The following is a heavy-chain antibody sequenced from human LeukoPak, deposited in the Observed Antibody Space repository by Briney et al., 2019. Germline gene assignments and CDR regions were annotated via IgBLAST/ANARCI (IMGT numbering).Heavy chain of an antibody. CDR1: GGSFSGYY. D-gene: IGHD3-10*01. Sequence: SETLSLTCAVYGGSFSGYYWSWIRQPPGKGLEWIGEISHSGSTNYNPSLKSRVTISVDTSKNQFSLKLSSVTAADTAVYYCAREPHRYGSGAPWGQGTLVTVSS. CDR3: AREPHRYGSGAP. CDR2: ISHSGST. J-gene: IGHJ5*02. V-gene: IGHV4-34*01.